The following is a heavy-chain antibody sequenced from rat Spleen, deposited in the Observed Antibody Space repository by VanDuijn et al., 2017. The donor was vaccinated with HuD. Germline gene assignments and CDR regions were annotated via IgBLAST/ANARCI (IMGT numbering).Heavy chain of an antibody. CDR3: SKDPIHTMGLGFFDF. D-gene: IGHD1-9*01. J-gene: IGHJ1*01. Sequence: EVQLVESGGGLVQPGRSLKLSCAASGFTFSNYDMAWVRQAPTKGLEWVASISTSGGSTYYGDSVKGRFTISRDTAESTLYLQMTSLRSEDTATYYCSKDPIHTMGLGFFDFWGPGTMVTVSS. CDR2: ISTSGGST. V-gene: IGHV5-27*01. CDR1: GFTFSNYD.